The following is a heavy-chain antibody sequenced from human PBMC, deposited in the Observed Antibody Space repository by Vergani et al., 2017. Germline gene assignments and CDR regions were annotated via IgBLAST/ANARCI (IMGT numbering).Heavy chain of an antibody. CDR3: ARLSYDTTPYLQGGYDC. Sequence: VQLVAAGGGVVQPGRSLRLSCAASGFRFSSYGMNWVRQAPGKGLESVSAISARYPSTYYADSVKGRFTISRDNSKNMLYLQMNSLRAEDTAVYYCARLSYDTTPYLQGGYDCWGQGALVSVSS. CDR2: ISARYPST. CDR1: GFRFSSYG. V-gene: IGHV3-23*04. D-gene: IGHD3-22*01. J-gene: IGHJ4*02.